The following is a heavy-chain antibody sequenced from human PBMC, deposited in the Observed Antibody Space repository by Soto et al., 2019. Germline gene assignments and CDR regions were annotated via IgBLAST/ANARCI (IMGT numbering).Heavy chain of an antibody. V-gene: IGHV4-39*07. CDR1: GGSISSSSYY. D-gene: IGHD6-19*01. Sequence: SETLSITCTVSGGSISSSSYYWGWIRQPPGKGLEWIGNIYYSGSTYYNPSLKSRVTISVDTSKNRFSLKLSSVTAADTAVYYYARYVAGTLDYYYYGMDVWGQGTTVTVSS. CDR3: ARYVAGTLDYYYYGMDV. J-gene: IGHJ6*02. CDR2: IYYSGST.